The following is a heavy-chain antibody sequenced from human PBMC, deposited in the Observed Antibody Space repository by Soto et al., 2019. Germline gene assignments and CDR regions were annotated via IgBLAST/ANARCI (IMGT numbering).Heavy chain of an antibody. V-gene: IGHV6-1*01. CDR2: AYYRSRWIY. CDR1: GDSVSNNGAT. CDR3: ARDPPDFLSAFDP. J-gene: IGHJ5*02. Sequence: SQTLSLTCAISGDSVSNNGATWNWIRQSPSRGLEWLGRAYYRSRWIYDYAMSVKSRISINLDTSKNQVSLQLNSVTPADTAVYYCARDPPDFLSAFDPWGQGTLVTVSS. D-gene: IGHD6-19*01.